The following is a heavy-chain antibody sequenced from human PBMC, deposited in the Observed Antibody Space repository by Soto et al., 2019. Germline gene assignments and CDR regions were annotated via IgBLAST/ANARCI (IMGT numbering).Heavy chain of an antibody. Sequence: PSETLSLTCTVSGASVGTFYWSWIRQPPGKGLEWIGCVYHSGSTKYNPSLKSRVSISVDTSENQFSLKLTSVTAADTAVYYCAQYYDFWSGAFHIWGQGTMVTVSS. D-gene: IGHD3-3*01. J-gene: IGHJ3*02. CDR3: AQYYDFWSGAFHI. CDR2: VYHSGST. CDR1: GASVGTFY. V-gene: IGHV4-59*08.